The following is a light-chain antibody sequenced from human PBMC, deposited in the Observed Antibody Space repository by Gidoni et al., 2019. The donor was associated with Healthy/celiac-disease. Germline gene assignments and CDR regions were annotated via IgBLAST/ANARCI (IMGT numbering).Light chain of an antibody. J-gene: IGKJ4*01. V-gene: IGKV1-39*01. CDR1: QSISRY. CDR3: QQSYSTPPT. CDR2: AAS. Sequence: DIQITQSPSALSASVGDRGTITCRASQSISRYLNWYQQKPCKAPKLLIYAASSLQSRVPSRFSGSGSGRDFTLTISSLQPQDFETYYCQQSYSTPPTFGGGTKVEIK.